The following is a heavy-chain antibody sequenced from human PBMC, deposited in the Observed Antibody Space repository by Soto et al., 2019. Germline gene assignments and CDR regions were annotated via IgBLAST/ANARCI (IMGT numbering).Heavy chain of an antibody. J-gene: IGHJ4*02. CDR2: VSFSGSK. CDR3: ARQYPSSSRHFDH. Sequence: SETLSLTCTVSGDSVSNSGYYWGWIRHSPGKRLEWIGSVSFSGSKYYNPSLRSRVTFSVDTSKTLISLKLRSVTAEDTAVYYCARQYPSSSRHFDHWGQGTLVTVSS. CDR1: GDSVSNSGYY. V-gene: IGHV4-39*01. D-gene: IGHD6-6*01.